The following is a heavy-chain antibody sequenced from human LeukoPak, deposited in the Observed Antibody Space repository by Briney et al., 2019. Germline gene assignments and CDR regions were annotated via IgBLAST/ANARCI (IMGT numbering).Heavy chain of an antibody. Sequence: SQTLSLTCAISGDSVSSNSAAWNWIRQSPSRGLEWQGRTYYRSKWYNDYAVSVKSRITINPDTSKNQFSLQLNSVTPEDTAVYYWARARTTDIVVVPARDDAFDIWGQGTMVTVSS. V-gene: IGHV6-1*01. D-gene: IGHD2-2*01. CDR1: GDSVSSNSAA. CDR3: ARARTTDIVVVPARDDAFDI. J-gene: IGHJ3*02. CDR2: TYYRSKWYN.